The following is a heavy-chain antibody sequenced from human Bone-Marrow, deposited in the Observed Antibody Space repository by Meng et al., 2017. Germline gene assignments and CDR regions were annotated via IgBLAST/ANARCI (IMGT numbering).Heavy chain of an antibody. CDR3: AIGDGYNYKDY. Sequence: QVRLGQSGAEVTKPGASVKVSGKASGYTFTGYYMHWVRQAPGQGLEWMGGIIPIFGTANYAQKFQGRVTITADESTSTAYMELSSLRSEDTAVYYCAIGDGYNYKDYWGQGTLVTVSS. CDR1: GYTFTGYY. V-gene: IGHV1-69*01. D-gene: IGHD5-24*01. CDR2: IIPIFGTA. J-gene: IGHJ4*02.